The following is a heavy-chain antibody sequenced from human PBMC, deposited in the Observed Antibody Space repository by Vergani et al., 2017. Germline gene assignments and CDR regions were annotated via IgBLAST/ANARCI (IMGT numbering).Heavy chain of an antibody. CDR1: GGSISSSSYY. V-gene: IGHV4-39*01. J-gene: IGHJ5*02. CDR2: IYYSGST. CDR3: ARLKWGMATGSIDP. Sequence: LSLTCTVSGGSISSSSYYWGWIRQPPRKGLEWIGSIYYSGSTYYNPSLKSRVTISVDTSKNQFSLKLSSVTAADTAVYYCARLKWGMATGSIDPWGQGTLVTVSS. D-gene: IGHD5-12*01.